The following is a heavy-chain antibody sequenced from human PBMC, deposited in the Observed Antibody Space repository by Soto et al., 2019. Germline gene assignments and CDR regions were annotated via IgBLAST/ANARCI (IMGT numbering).Heavy chain of an antibody. D-gene: IGHD4-17*01. CDR3: ATIKRPTVTFTDY. J-gene: IGHJ4*02. CDR2: IYYSGST. V-gene: IGHV4-39*07. Sequence: SETLSLTCTVSGGSISSSSYYWGWIRQPPGKGLEWIGSIYYSGSTYYNPSLKSRVTISVDTSKNQFSLKLSSVTAADTAVYYCATIKRPTVTFTDYWGQGTLVTVSS. CDR1: GGSISSSSYY.